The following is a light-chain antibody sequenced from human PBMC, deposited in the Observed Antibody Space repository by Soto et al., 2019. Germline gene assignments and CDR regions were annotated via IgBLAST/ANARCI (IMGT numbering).Light chain of an antibody. V-gene: IGKV3-20*01. CDR1: QSVDKD. CDR3: QQYVSSPWA. CDR2: GAS. J-gene: IGKJ1*01. Sequence: EIVMTQSPATLSVSPGEGATLSCRPSQSVDKDLAWYRQKPGQAPSLLIYGASRRATGIPDRFTGSGSGTDFTLTISRLEPEDFAVYYCQQYVSSPWAFGQGTKVDIK.